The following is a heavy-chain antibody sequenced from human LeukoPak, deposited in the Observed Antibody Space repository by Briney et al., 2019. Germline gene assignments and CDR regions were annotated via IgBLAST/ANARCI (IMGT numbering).Heavy chain of an antibody. D-gene: IGHD7-27*01. J-gene: IGHJ5*02. V-gene: IGHV4-59*01. Sequence: PSETLSLACSFSGDSFSDYYWTWMRRPPGGRLEWIGHIYFRGSTKYNPSLKNRVSISVDTSKNQVYLTLSSVTPADTAVYYCARAMRWTSGPVELGWFDRWGQGTRVIVSS. CDR2: IYFRGST. CDR1: GDSFSDYY. CDR3: ARAMRWTSGPVELGWFDR.